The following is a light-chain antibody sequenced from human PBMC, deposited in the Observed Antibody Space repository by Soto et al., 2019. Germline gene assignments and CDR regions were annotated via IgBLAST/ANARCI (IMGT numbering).Light chain of an antibody. Sequence: EVVMTQSPATLSVSPGERVTLSCRASESVHRNLAWYQQKPGQGPSLLIYYASTRATGVPDRFTGSGSGTESTLTTSSLQSEDFGVYHCQHYSNWPPTFGPGTKVEIK. CDR1: ESVHRN. V-gene: IGKV3-15*01. J-gene: IGKJ3*01. CDR2: YAS. CDR3: QHYSNWPPT.